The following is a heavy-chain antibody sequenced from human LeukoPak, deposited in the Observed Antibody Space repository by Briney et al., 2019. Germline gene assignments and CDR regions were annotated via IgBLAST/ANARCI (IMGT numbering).Heavy chain of an antibody. V-gene: IGHV1-46*01. CDR3: AAGAVDNWNSGKLIDC. J-gene: IGHJ4*02. CDR2: INPSGGST. Sequence: ASVKVSCKASGYTFTSYYMHWVRQAPGQGLEWMGIINPSGGSTSYAQTFQGRLTITADISTNTAYMELSNLRSEDTAVYYCAAGAVDNWNSGKLIDCWGQGTLVTVSS. D-gene: IGHD1-7*01. CDR1: GYTFTSYY.